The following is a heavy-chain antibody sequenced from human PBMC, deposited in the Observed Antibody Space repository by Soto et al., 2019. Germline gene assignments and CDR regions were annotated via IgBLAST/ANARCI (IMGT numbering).Heavy chain of an antibody. D-gene: IGHD3-16*01. CDR3: VCRFDSYGLDV. J-gene: IGHJ6*02. CDR1: GYNFTYRY. CDR2: ITPFNGNT. V-gene: IGHV1-45*02. Sequence: QIQLAQSGAEVRKTGSSVEISCKASGYNFTYRYLHWVRQAPGQALEWMGWITPFNGNTKYAQKFHDRVTFTMDGSRSTAYMELSGLISADTGIYYCVCRFDSYGLDVWGQGTTVTVSS.